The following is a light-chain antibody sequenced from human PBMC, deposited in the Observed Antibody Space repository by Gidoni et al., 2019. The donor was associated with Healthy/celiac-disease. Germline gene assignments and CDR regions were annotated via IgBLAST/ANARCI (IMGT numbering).Light chain of an antibody. J-gene: IGKJ4*01. CDR1: QDISNY. Sequence: DIQRTQSPSSLSASVGDRVTITCQASQDISNYLNWYQQKPGKAPKLLIYDASNLETGVPSRFSGSGSGTDFTFTISSLQPEDIATYYCQQYDNLPVTFGGGTKVEIK. CDR2: DAS. CDR3: QQYDNLPVT. V-gene: IGKV1-33*01.